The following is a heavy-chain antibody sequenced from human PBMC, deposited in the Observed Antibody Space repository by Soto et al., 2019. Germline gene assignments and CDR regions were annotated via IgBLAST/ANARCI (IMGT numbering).Heavy chain of an antibody. D-gene: IGHD2-2*01. CDR2: ISSSGSYT. J-gene: IGHJ6*02. Sequence: PGGSLRLSCAASGFTFSLYTINWVRQAPGKGLEWVSSISSSGSYTYYADSVKGRFTISRDNAKNSLYLQMNSLRAEDTAIYYCARDHQGGMDVWGLGTTVTVSS. CDR1: GFTFSLYT. CDR3: ARDHQGGMDV. V-gene: IGHV3-21*01.